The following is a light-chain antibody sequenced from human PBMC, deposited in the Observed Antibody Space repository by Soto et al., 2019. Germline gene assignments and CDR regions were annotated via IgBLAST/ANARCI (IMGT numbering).Light chain of an antibody. CDR2: GAS. V-gene: IGKV3-20*01. Sequence: EIVLTQSPGTLSLSPGERATLFCRASKSVSSSYLAWYQQKPGQAPRLLIYGASTRATGIPDRFSGSGSGTDFTLTISRLEPEDFAVYYCQLYDNSLYTFGQGTNLDFK. CDR1: KSVSSSY. J-gene: IGKJ2*01. CDR3: QLYDNSLYT.